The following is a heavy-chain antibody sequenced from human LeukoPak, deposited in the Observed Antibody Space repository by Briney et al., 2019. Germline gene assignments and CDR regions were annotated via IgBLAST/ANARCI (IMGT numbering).Heavy chain of an antibody. Sequence: SETLSLTCTVSGGSISSSSYYWGWIRQPPGKGLEWIGSIYYSGSTYYNPSLKSRVTISVDTSKNQFSLKLSSVTAADTAVYYRYSFRLRFLEWLLQTLFDYWGQGTLVTVSS. CDR1: GGSISSSSYY. CDR3: YSFRLRFLEWLLQTLFDY. J-gene: IGHJ4*02. CDR2: IYYSGST. V-gene: IGHV4-39*01. D-gene: IGHD3-3*01.